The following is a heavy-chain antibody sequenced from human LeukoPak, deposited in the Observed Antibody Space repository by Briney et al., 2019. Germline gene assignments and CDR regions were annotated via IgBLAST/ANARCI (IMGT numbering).Heavy chain of an antibody. CDR2: AYYSGGT. Sequence: TSETLSLTCTVSGGSISSYYWSWLRQPPGKGLEWLGYAYYSGGTNYNPSLKSRVTISVDTSKIHFSLKLSSVTAADTAAYYCARHRGGFDLWGQGTMVTVSS. V-gene: IGHV4-59*01. CDR1: GGSISSYY. D-gene: IGHD2-15*01. CDR3: ARHRGGFDL. J-gene: IGHJ3*01.